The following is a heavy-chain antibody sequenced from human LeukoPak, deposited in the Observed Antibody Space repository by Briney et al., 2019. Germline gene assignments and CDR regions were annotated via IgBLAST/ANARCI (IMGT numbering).Heavy chain of an antibody. CDR3: ARDSYGDYFDY. J-gene: IGHJ4*02. CDR2: IKQDGSEK. V-gene: IGHV3-7*01. Sequence: PGGSLRLSCAASGSTFSSYWMSWVRQAPGKGLEWVANIKQDGSEKYYVDSVKGRFTISRDNAKNSLYLQMNSLRAEDTAVYYCARDSYGDYFDYWGQGTLVTVSS. D-gene: IGHD4-17*01. CDR1: GSTFSSYW.